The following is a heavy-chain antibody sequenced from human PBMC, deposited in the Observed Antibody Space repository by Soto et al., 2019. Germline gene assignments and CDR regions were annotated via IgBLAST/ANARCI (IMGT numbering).Heavy chain of an antibody. J-gene: IGHJ5*02. CDR2: ISAYNGNT. CDR1: GYTFTSYG. D-gene: IGHD6-19*01. CDR3: ARGEQWLVHWYRFEL. V-gene: IGHV1-18*01. Sequence: SSLQVSCKASGYTFTSYGISWVRQAPGQGLEWMGWISAYNGNTNYAQKLQGRVTMTTDTSTSTAYMELRSLRSDDTAVYYCARGEQWLVHWYRFELWGQRTLVTVAS.